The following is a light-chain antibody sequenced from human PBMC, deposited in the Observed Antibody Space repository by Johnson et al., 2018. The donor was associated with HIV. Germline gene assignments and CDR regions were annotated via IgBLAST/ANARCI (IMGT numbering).Light chain of an antibody. CDR2: DNN. CDR1: SSNIGSNF. V-gene: IGLV1-51*01. J-gene: IGLJ1*01. CDR3: GTWDSSLSAGF. Sequence: QSLLTQPPSVSAAPGQKVTISCSGSSSNIGSNFVSWYQQVPGTAPKFLIYDNNKRPSGIPDRFSGSKSGTSATLGITGLQTGDEADYYCGTWDSSLSAGFFGTGTKVTVL.